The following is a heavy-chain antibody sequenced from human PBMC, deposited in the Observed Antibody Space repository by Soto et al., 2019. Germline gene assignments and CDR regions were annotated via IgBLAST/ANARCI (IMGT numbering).Heavy chain of an antibody. CDR2: IYYSGST. CDR1: GGSISSGGYY. V-gene: IGHV4-31*03. Sequence: SETLSLTCTVSGGSISSGGYYWSWTRQHPGKGLEWIGYIYYSGSTYYNPSLKSRVTISVDTSKNQFSLKLSSVTAADTAVYYCARDYYYYGMDVWGQGTTVTVSS. CDR3: ARDYYYYGMDV. J-gene: IGHJ6*02.